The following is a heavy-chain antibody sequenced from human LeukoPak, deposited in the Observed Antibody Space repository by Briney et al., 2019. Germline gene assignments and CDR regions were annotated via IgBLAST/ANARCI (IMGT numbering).Heavy chain of an antibody. CDR1: GYTFTSYG. D-gene: IGHD3-3*01. CDR3: ARDGEHYYDFWSGYYTGGWFDP. CDR2: ISAYNGNT. V-gene: IGHV1-18*01. J-gene: IGHJ5*02. Sequence: ASVKVSCKASGYTFTSYGISRVRQAPGQGLEWMGWISAYNGNTNYAQKLQGRVTMTTDTSTSTAYMELRSLRSDDTAVYYCARDGEHYYDFWSGYYTGGWFDPWGQGTLVTVSS.